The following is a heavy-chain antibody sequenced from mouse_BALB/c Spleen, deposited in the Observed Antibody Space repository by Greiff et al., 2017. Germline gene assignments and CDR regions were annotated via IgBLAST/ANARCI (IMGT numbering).Heavy chain of an antibody. CDR2: IDPANGNT. Sequence: EVMLVESGAELVKPGASVKLSCTASGFNIKDTYMHWVKQRPEQGLEWIGRIDPANGNTKYDPKFQGKATITADTSSNTAYLQLSSLTSEDTAVYYCASGHYYGSSYDAMDYWGQGTSVTVSS. CDR1: GFNIKDTY. CDR3: ASGHYYGSSYDAMDY. V-gene: IGHV14-3*02. D-gene: IGHD1-1*01. J-gene: IGHJ4*01.